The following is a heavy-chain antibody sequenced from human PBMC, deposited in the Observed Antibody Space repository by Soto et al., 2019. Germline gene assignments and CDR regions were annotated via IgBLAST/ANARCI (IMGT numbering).Heavy chain of an antibody. J-gene: IGHJ6*02. V-gene: IGHV1-24*01. CDR3: AREPLDIVVVVAATPLLSHYGKDV. CDR2: FSSDNGET. CDR1: GSIVTESS. Sequence: VTVWGRVYGSIVTESSMNWVRQAPGKGHEWMGGFSSDNGETIYAQKLQGRVTMTTDTSTSTAYMELRSLRSDDTAVYYCAREPLDIVVVVAATPLLSHYGKDVWGRG. D-gene: IGHD2-15*01.